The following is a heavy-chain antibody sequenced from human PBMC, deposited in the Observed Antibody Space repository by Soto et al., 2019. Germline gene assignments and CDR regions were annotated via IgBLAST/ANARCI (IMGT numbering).Heavy chain of an antibody. CDR2: ISAYNGNT. CDR3: AILGTYYFDNSDNYFDF. CDR1: GYTFIGFG. V-gene: IGHV1-18*01. J-gene: IGHJ4*02. D-gene: IGHD3-22*01. Sequence: ASVKVSCKASGYTFIGFGISWVRQAPGQGLEWMGWISAYNGNTTYAQKFQGRVTITRDTSASTAYMELRGLRSEDTAVYYCAILGTYYFDNSDNYFDFWGQGTLVTVS.